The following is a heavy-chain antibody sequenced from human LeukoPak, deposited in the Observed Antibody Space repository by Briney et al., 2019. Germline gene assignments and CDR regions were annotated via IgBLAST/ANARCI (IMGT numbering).Heavy chain of an antibody. Sequence: ASVKVSCKASGYNFTTFGISWVRQAPGQGLEWLGWISGHNGNTKYIQNVQGRITMTTDMSASTAYMELRSLTSDDTAVYYCTREGTASTGIGPYDFWGQGTLVTVSS. J-gene: IGHJ4*02. CDR2: ISGHNGNT. CDR3: TREGTASTGIGPYDF. D-gene: IGHD6-13*01. CDR1: GYNFTTFG. V-gene: IGHV1-18*01.